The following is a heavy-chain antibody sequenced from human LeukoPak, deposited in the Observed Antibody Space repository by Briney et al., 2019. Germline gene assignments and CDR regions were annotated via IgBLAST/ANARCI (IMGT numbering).Heavy chain of an antibody. Sequence: ASVKVSCKASGYTFTSYGISWVRQAPGQGLEWMGWINPNSGGTNYAQKFQGRVTMTRDTSISTAYMELSRLRSDDTAVYYCAREWLDYYDSSGYPDYWGQGTLVTVSS. CDR2: INPNSGGT. V-gene: IGHV1-2*02. J-gene: IGHJ4*02. CDR1: GYTFTSYG. CDR3: AREWLDYYDSSGYPDY. D-gene: IGHD3-22*01.